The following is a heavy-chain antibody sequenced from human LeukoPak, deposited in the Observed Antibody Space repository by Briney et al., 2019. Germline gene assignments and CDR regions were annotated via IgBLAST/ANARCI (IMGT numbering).Heavy chain of an antibody. J-gene: IGHJ4*02. D-gene: IGHD2-21*02. V-gene: IGHV3-30*02. CDR2: IWYDGSNK. Sequence: PGGSLRLSCAASGFTFSSYGMHWVRQAPGKGLEWVAVIWYDGSNKYYADSVKGRFTISRDSSKNTLYLQMNSLRAEDTAVYYCAKAEVAYCGGDCYLGEPDYWGQGTLVTVSS. CDR3: AKAEVAYCGGDCYLGEPDY. CDR1: GFTFSSYG.